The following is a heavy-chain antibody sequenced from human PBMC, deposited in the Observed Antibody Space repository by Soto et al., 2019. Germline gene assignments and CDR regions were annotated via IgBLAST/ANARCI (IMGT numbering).Heavy chain of an antibody. V-gene: IGHV5-10-1*01. Sequence: PVEALKISCKGSGYSFTIYCISWVLEMPWKGLGWMGRIDPSDSYTNYSPSFQGHVTISTDKSINTPYLQWTSLKASDTATYYCARLRVAVAGHDAFDIWGQGTMVTVSS. CDR3: ARLRVAVAGHDAFDI. CDR1: GYSFTIYC. D-gene: IGHD6-19*01. CDR2: IDPSDSYT. J-gene: IGHJ3*02.